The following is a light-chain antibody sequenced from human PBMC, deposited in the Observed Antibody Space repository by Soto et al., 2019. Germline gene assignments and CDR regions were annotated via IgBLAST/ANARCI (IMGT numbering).Light chain of an antibody. V-gene: IGKV3-20*01. CDR3: QHYGSSTT. CDR2: GAS. J-gene: IGKJ2*01. CDR1: QSVSSSH. Sequence: EIVLTQSPGTLSLSPGERATLSCRASQSVSSSHLTWYQQKPGQAPRLLIYGASSRATGIPDRFSGSGSGTDFTLTISRLEPEDFAVYYCQHYGSSTTFGQGTKLDI.